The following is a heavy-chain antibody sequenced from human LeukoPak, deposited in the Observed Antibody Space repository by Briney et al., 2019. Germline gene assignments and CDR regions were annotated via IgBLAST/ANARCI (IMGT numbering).Heavy chain of an antibody. V-gene: IGHV3-23*01. Sequence: PGGTLRLSCAASGFTFSSYGMSWVRQAPGKGLEWVSAISGSGGSTYYADSVKGRFTISRDNSKNTLYLQMNSLRAEDTAVYYCAKSGRYYDILTGYYMDYWGQGTLVTVSS. CDR1: GFTFSSYG. CDR2: ISGSGGST. CDR3: AKSGRYYDILTGYYMDY. D-gene: IGHD3-9*01. J-gene: IGHJ4*02.